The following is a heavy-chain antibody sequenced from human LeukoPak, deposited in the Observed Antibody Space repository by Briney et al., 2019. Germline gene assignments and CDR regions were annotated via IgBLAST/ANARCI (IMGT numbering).Heavy chain of an antibody. J-gene: IGHJ5*02. CDR2: MYYSGGT. Sequence: SQTLSLTCTVSGDSISSHNHFWSWVRQVPGKGLEWIGYMYYSGGTNYNPSLDSRLTISVDTSKNQFSLKLTSVTAADTALYYCARVVGSTSWFDTWGQGILVTVSS. V-gene: IGHV4-31*03. D-gene: IGHD2/OR15-2a*01. CDR3: ARVVGSTSWFDT. CDR1: GDSISSHNHF.